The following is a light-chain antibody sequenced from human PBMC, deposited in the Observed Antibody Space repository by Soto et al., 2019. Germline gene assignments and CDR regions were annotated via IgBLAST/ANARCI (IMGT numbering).Light chain of an antibody. V-gene: IGLV2-14*03. J-gene: IGLJ2*01. CDR1: SSDIGAYNF. CDR2: DVN. Sequence: QSVLTQPASVSGSPGQSITISCTGTSSDIGAYNFVSWYQQHPGKAPKLMLYDVNIRPSGVSNRFSGSKSGNTAPLTFSGLQAEDEADYYCTSGTTSTTMIFGGGTKVTVL. CDR3: TSGTTSTTMI.